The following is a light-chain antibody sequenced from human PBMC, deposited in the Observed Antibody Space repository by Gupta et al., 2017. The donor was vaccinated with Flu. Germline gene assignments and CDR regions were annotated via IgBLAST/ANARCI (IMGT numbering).Light chain of an antibody. V-gene: IGLV3-1*01. CDR1: NFEKKY. Sequence: SDELTQPPSVSVSPGQTVSITCSGDNFEKKYVCWYQQKPGQSPVLVMYQDNRRPSGIPERFSGSASGNTAVLTISGTRAMDEADYYCQAWDRTTRVFGGGTKLTVL. CDR2: QDN. J-gene: IGLJ3*02. CDR3: QAWDRTTRV.